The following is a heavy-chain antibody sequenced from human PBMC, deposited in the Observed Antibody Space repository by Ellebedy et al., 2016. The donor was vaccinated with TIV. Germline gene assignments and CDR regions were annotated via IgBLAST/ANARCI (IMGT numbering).Heavy chain of an antibody. CDR1: GYTFTSYY. CDR2: ISAYNGNT. J-gene: IGHJ5*02. V-gene: IGHV1-8*02. Sequence: ASVKVSCXASGYTFTSYYMHWVRQAPGQGLEWMGWISAYNGNTNYAQKLQGRVTMTRNTSISTAYMELSSLRSEDTAVYYCARTRVTYCSGGSCYSDWFDPWGQGTLVTVSS. CDR3: ARTRVTYCSGGSCYSDWFDP. D-gene: IGHD2-15*01.